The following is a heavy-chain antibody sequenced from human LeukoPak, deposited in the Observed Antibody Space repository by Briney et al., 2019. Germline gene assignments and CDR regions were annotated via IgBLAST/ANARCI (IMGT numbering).Heavy chain of an antibody. J-gene: IGHJ4*02. CDR3: ARDLPDYDILTGYSNFDY. V-gene: IGHV1-18*01. D-gene: IGHD3-9*01. CDR2: ISAYNGNT. Sequence: ASVKVSCKASGYTFTSYGISWVRQAPGQGLEWMGWISAYNGNTNYAQKLQGRVTMTTDTSTSTAYMEPRSLRSDDTAVYYCARDLPDYDILTGYSNFDYWGQGTLVTVSS. CDR1: GYTFTSYG.